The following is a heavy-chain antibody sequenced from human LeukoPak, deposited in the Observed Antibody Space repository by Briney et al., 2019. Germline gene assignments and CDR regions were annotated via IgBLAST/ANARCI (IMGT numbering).Heavy chain of an antibody. J-gene: IGHJ5*02. CDR1: GGSISSYY. CDR3: ARDWRYCSGGSCYSGWFDP. D-gene: IGHD2-15*01. V-gene: IGHV4-4*07. CDR2: IYTSGST. Sequence: SETLSLTCTVSGGSISSYYWSWIRQPAGKGLEWIGRIYTSGSTNYNPSFKSRVTMSVDTSKNQFSLKLSSVTAADTAVYYCARDWRYCSGGSCYSGWFDPWGQGTLVTVSS.